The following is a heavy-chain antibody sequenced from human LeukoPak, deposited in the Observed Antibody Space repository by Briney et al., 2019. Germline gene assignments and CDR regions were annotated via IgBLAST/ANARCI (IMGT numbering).Heavy chain of an antibody. CDR2: ISSSGSTI. D-gene: IGHD3-10*01. Sequence: PGGSLRLSCAASGFTFSDYYMSWIRQAPGKGLEWVSYISSSGSTIYYADSVKGRFTISRDNSKNTLYLQMNSLRAEDTAVYYCTKEDRYVRSGSRVTFDYWGQETLVTVSS. CDR3: TKEDRYVRSGSRVTFDY. V-gene: IGHV3-11*04. J-gene: IGHJ4*02. CDR1: GFTFSDYY.